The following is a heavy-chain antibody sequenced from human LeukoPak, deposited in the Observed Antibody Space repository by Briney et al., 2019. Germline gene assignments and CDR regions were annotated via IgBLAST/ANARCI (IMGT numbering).Heavy chain of an antibody. CDR1: GYTFTGCY. V-gene: IGHV1-2*02. Sequence: ASVKVSCKASGYTFTGCYMHWVRQAPGQGLEWMGWINPNSGGTNYAQKFQGRVTMTRDTSISAAYMELSRLRSDDTAVYYCARVSVRAPETRYYYGMDVWGQGTTVTVSS. D-gene: IGHD3-10*01. CDR3: ARVSVRAPETRYYYGMDV. J-gene: IGHJ6*02. CDR2: INPNSGGT.